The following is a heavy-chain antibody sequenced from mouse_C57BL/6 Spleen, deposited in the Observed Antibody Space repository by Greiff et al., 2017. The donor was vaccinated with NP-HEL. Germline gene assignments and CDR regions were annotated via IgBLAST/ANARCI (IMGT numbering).Heavy chain of an antibody. J-gene: IGHJ2*01. Sequence: VKLQESGAELVKPGASVKISCKASGYAFSSYWMNWVKQRPGKGLEWIGQIYPGDGDTNYNGKFKGKATLTADKSSSTAYMQLSSLTSEDSAVYFCARRITTVNYFDYWGQGTTLTVSS. CDR3: ARRITTVNYFDY. D-gene: IGHD1-1*01. V-gene: IGHV1-80*01. CDR2: IYPGDGDT. CDR1: GYAFSSYW.